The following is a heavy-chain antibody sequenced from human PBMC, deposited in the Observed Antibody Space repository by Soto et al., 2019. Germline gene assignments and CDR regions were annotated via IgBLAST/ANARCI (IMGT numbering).Heavy chain of an antibody. V-gene: IGHV3-48*03. Sequence: PGGSLRLSCAASGFTFSSYEMNWARQAPGKGLEWVSYISSSGSTIFYADSVKGRFTISRDNAKNSLYLQMNSLRAEDTAVYYCARDDGLGLAPYYGMDVWGQGTTVTVSS. CDR1: GFTFSSYE. J-gene: IGHJ6*02. CDR3: ARDDGLGLAPYYGMDV. D-gene: IGHD3-10*01. CDR2: ISSSGSTI.